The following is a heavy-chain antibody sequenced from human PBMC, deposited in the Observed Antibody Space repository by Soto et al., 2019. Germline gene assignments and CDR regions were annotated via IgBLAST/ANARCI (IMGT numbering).Heavy chain of an antibody. Sequence: PSETLSLTCAVYGGPFSGYYWSWIRQPPGKGLEWIGEINHSGSTNYNPSLKSRVTISVDTSKNQFSLKLSSVTAADTAVYYCARGVDIVDTIPSNYYYYYMDVWGKGTTVTVSS. CDR3: ARGVDIVDTIPSNYYYYYMDV. J-gene: IGHJ6*03. D-gene: IGHD5-12*01. V-gene: IGHV4-34*01. CDR1: GGPFSGYY. CDR2: INHSGST.